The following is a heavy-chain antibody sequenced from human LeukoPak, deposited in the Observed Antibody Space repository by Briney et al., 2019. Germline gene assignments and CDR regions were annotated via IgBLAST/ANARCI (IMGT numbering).Heavy chain of an antibody. CDR3: AKLRTTVLSPADF. V-gene: IGHV3-23*01. Sequence: PGGSLRLSCAASGFMFSASAMTWVRQAPGKGLDWVSDISGSGGVTYYAVSVKGRFTISRDNSKSALYLQMNSLKAEDTALYFCAKLRTTVLSPADFWGQGALVTVSS. CDR2: ISGSGGVT. D-gene: IGHD4-23*01. J-gene: IGHJ4*02. CDR1: GFMFSASA.